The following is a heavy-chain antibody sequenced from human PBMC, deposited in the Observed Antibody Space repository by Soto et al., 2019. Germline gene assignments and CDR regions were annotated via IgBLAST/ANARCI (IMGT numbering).Heavy chain of an antibody. D-gene: IGHD3-22*01. CDR2: IIPIFGTA. J-gene: IGHJ6*02. CDR1: GGTFSSYA. V-gene: IGHV1-69*13. Sequence: SVKVSCKASGGTFSSYAISWVRQAPGQGLEWMGGIIPIFGTANYAQKFQGRVTITADESTSTAYMELSSLRSEDTAVYYCARLYYYDSSGYYYGVRYGMDVWGQGTTVTVSS. CDR3: ARLYYYDSSGYYYGVRYGMDV.